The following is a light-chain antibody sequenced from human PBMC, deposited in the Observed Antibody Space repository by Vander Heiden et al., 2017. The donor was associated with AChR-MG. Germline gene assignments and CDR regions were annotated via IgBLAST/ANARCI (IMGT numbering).Light chain of an antibody. CDR3: AAWDDSLSGVI. CDR1: NSNIGSNT. V-gene: IGLV1-44*01. J-gene: IGLJ2*01. CDR2: SST. Sequence: QSVLTQPPSASETPGQRVINPCSGSNSNIGSNTVNWYSQLQGPAPSLVSYSSTQRPAWVPDRFSGSRSGTSASLAISGLQSEDEGDYDCAAWDDSLSGVIFGGGTKVTVL.